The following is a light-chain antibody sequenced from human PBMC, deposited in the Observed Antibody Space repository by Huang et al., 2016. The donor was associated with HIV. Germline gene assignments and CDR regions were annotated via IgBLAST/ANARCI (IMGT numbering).Light chain of an antibody. CDR1: QSHLHSNGYNY. J-gene: IGKJ1*01. Sequence: DIVMTRSPLSLPVTPGEPASISCRSSQSHLHSNGYNYLDWYLQKPGQSPQLLIYLGSNRASGVPDRFSGSGSGADFTLKISRVEAEDVGVYYCMQALQTPRTFGQGTKVEIK. CDR2: LGS. CDR3: MQALQTPRT. V-gene: IGKV2-28*01.